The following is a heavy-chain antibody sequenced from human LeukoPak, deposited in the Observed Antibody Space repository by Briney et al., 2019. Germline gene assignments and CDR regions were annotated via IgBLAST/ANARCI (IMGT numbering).Heavy chain of an antibody. CDR2: IYTSGST. CDR3: ARELGAWFDP. J-gene: IGHJ5*02. V-gene: IGHV4-61*02. CDR1: GGSIISDSYY. Sequence: SQTLSLTCTVSGGSIISDSYYWSWIRQPAGKGLEWIGRIYTSGSTNYNPSLKSRVTISVDTSKNQFSLNLSSVTAADTAVYYCARELGAWFDPWGQGTLVTVSS.